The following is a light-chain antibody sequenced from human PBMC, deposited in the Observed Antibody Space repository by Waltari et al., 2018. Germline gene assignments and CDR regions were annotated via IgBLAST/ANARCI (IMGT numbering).Light chain of an antibody. J-gene: IGLJ2*01. CDR3: SSYAGSNKGV. CDR2: EVT. Sequence: QSALTQPPSASGSPGQSVPISCPGPSSDVGAYTYVSWYQQHPGKAPKLMIYEVTKRPSGVPDRFSGSKSGNTASLTVSGLQAEDEADYYCSSYAGSNKGVFGGGTHLTVL. V-gene: IGLV2-8*01. CDR1: SSDVGAYTY.